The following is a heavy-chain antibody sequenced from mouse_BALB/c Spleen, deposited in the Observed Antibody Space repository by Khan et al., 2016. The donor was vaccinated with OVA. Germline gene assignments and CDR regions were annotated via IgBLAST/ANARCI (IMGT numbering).Heavy chain of an antibody. J-gene: IGHJ3*01. Sequence: EVQLVESGPGLVKPSQSLSLTCTVSGYSITSEYAWNWIRQFPGNKLEWMGYINYSGNTRFNPSITSRTSITRDTSKNQFFLQLNSVTTEDTATDYCARKDYYDYDPFPYWGQGTLVTVSA. D-gene: IGHD2-4*01. V-gene: IGHV3-2*02. CDR3: ARKDYYDYDPFPY. CDR1: GYSITSEYA. CDR2: INYSGNT.